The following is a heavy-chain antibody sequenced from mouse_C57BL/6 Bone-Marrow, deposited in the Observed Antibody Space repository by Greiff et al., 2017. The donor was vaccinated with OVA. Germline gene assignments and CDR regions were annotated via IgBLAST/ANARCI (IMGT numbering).Heavy chain of an antibody. CDR3: ARHGDYPLAMDY. CDR2: ISSGGSYT. CDR1: GFTFSSYG. Sequence: DVQLVESGGDLVKPGGSLKLSCAASGFTFSSYGMSWVRQTPDKRLEWVATISSGGSYTYYPDSVKGRFTISRDNAKNTLYLQMSSLKSEDTAMYYCARHGDYPLAMDYWGQGTSVTVSA. V-gene: IGHV5-6*01. D-gene: IGHD2-13*01. J-gene: IGHJ4*01.